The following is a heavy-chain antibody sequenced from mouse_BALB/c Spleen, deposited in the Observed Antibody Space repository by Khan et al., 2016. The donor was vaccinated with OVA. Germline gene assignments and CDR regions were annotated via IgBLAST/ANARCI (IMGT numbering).Heavy chain of an antibody. D-gene: IGHD3-2*02. CDR2: IYPGTNNT. J-gene: IGHJ2*01. Sequence: QVQLKESGAELVRPGASVKLSCKTSGYIFTSYWIHWVKQRSGPGLEWIARIYPGTNNTYYNEKLKDKATLTADKSSSTAYMQLSSLKSEDSAVYFCAREEALYYFDYWGQGTTLTVSS. CDR3: AREEALYYFDY. CDR1: GYIFTSYW. V-gene: IGHV1-76*01.